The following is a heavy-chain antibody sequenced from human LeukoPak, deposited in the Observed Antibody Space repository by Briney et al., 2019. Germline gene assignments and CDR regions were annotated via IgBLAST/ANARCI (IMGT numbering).Heavy chain of an antibody. Sequence: ASVKVSCKASGYTFTSYDINWVRQATGQGLEWMGWISAYNGNTNYAQKLQGRVTMTTDTSTSTAYMELRSLRSDDTAVYYCARDPPRYCSSTSCSPNWFDPWGQGTLVTVSS. CDR2: ISAYNGNT. D-gene: IGHD2-2*01. J-gene: IGHJ5*02. CDR3: ARDPPRYCSSTSCSPNWFDP. V-gene: IGHV1-18*01. CDR1: GYTFTSYD.